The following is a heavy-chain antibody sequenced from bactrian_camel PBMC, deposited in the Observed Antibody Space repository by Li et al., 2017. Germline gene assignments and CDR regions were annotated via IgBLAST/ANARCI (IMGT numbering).Heavy chain of an antibody. J-gene: IGHJ6*01. CDR1: GFTYSSHD. Sequence: DVQLVESGGGLVQPGRSLRLSCAASGFTYSSHDMNWVRQAPGKGLEWASTMDGGAGRSHHADSVKGRFTISRDNAKNTLYLQMNSLKSEDTALYYCTTDWGNWHFVAVTFAYWGQGTQVTVS. V-gene: IGHV3S40*01. D-gene: IGHD5*01. CDR3: TTDWGNWHFVAVTFAY. CDR2: MDGGAGRS.